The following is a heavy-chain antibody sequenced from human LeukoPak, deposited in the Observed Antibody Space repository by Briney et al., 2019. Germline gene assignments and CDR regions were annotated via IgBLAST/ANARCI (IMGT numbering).Heavy chain of an antibody. CDR2: ISYDGSNK. CDR1: GFTFSSYA. V-gene: IGHV3-30-3*01. J-gene: IGHJ4*02. CDR3: AYLILNDYGDG. Sequence: GGSLRLSCAASGFTFSSYAMHWVRQAPSKGLEWVAVISYDGSNKYYADSVKGRFTISRDNSKNTPYLQMNSLRAEDTAVYYCAYLILNDYGDGWGQGTLVTVSS. D-gene: IGHD2-21*01.